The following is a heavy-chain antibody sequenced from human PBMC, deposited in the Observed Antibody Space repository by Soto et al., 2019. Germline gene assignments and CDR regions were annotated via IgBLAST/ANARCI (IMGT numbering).Heavy chain of an antibody. Sequence: GGSLRLSCEASGFSFSSYAMIWVRQAPGKGLERVSVISGSGGSSYFADSVKGRFTISRDNSKNMLYLEMSSLRAEDTAIYFCAKGSIEYSASIDYWGQGTLVTVSS. D-gene: IGHD4-4*01. CDR2: ISGSGGSS. CDR3: AKGSIEYSASIDY. V-gene: IGHV3-23*01. CDR1: GFSFSSYA. J-gene: IGHJ4*02.